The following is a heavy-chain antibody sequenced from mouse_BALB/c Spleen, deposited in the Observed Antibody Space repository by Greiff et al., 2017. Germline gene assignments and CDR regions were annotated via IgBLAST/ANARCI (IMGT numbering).Heavy chain of an antibody. CDR2: ISDGGSYT. Sequence: EVHLVESGGGLVKPGGSLKLSCAASGFTFSDYYMYWVRQTPEKRLEWVATISDGGSYTYYPDSVKGRFTISRDNAKNNLYLQMSSLKSEDTAMYYCARGLLHFDYWGQGTTLTVSS. V-gene: IGHV5-4*02. CDR1: GFTFSDYY. J-gene: IGHJ2*01. D-gene: IGHD3-1*01. CDR3: ARGLLHFDY.